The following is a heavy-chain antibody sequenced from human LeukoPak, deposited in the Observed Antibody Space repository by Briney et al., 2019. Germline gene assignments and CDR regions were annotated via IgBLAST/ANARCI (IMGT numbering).Heavy chain of an antibody. Sequence: ASVKVSCKASGYTFTSYYMHWVRQAPGQGLEWMGIINPSGGSTSYAQKFQGRVTMARDTSTSTVYMELSSLRSEDTAVYYCARERYHSGTYHHRVFDYWGQGTLVTVSS. CDR2: INPSGGST. J-gene: IGHJ4*02. D-gene: IGHD1-26*01. CDR3: ARERYHSGTYHHRVFDY. CDR1: GYTFTSYY. V-gene: IGHV1-46*01.